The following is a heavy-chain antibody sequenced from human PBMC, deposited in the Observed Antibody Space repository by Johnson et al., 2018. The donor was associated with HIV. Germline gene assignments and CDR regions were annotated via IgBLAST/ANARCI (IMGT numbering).Heavy chain of an antibody. V-gene: IGHV3-30*02. CDR2: IRYDGSKK. CDR3: AKEYYYDSSGFPDAFDI. Sequence: VQLVESGGGLVKPGGSLRLSCAASGFTFSIYSMHWVRQAPGKGLEWVALIRYDGSKKYYADSVKGRFTISRDNSKNTMDLQMNSLRAEETAVYYCAKEYYYDSSGFPDAFDIWGQGTMVTVSS. J-gene: IGHJ3*02. D-gene: IGHD3-22*01. CDR1: GFTFSIYS.